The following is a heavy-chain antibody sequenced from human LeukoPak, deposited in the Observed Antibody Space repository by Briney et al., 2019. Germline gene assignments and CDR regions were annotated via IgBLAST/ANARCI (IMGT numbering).Heavy chain of an antibody. J-gene: IGHJ3*02. V-gene: IGHV4-39*07. Sequence: SETLSLTCTVSGGSISSSDYYWGWIRQPPGKGLEWIGNIYYSGDTYYNPSLKSRVTMSVDTSKNQFSLKLSSVTAADTAVYYCAREGRFGERQGAFDIWGQGTMVTVSS. CDR3: AREGRFGERQGAFDI. D-gene: IGHD3-10*01. CDR1: GGSISSSDYY. CDR2: IYYSGDT.